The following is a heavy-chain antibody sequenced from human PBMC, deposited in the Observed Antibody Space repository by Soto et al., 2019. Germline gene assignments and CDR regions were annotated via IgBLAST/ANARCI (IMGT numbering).Heavy chain of an antibody. J-gene: IGHJ6*02. CDR2: IIPIFGTA. D-gene: IGHD5-18*01. Sequence: GASVKVSCKASGGTFSSYAISWVRQAPGQGLEWMGGIIPIFGTANYAQKFQGRVTITADESTSTAYMELSSLRSEDTAVYYCARDGVVDTAMVTYYYGMDVWGQGTTVTVSS. V-gene: IGHV1-69*13. CDR1: GGTFSSYA. CDR3: ARDGVVDTAMVTYYYGMDV.